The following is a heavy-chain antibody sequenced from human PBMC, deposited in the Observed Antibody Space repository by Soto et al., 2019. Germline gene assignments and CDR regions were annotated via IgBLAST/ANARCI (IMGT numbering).Heavy chain of an antibody. J-gene: IGHJ3*02. Sequence: QEQLVESGGGVVQPGRSLRLSCVASGFTFRSYGMHWVRQAPGKGLEWVAVMSDGESKKYYADSVKGRFTISRDNSKNTLFLQMDTLISEDTAVYYCARTAGGRVRGALDIWGQGTMVTVSS. CDR2: MSDGESKK. CDR3: ARTAGGRVRGALDI. CDR1: GFTFRSYG. V-gene: IGHV3-30-3*01. D-gene: IGHD6-13*01.